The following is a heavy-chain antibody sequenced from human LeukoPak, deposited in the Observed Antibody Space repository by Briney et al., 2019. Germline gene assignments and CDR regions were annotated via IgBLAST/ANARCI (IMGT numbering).Heavy chain of an antibody. D-gene: IGHD3-10*01. V-gene: IGHV3-23*01. Sequence: GGSLRLSCAASGFTFSNYGMSWVRQAPGKGLEWVSSISGSGGHTYYADSVKGRFTISRDNSKNTLSLQMNSLRAEDTAVYYCAKDERSGSNYYYYYMDVWGKGTTVTISS. CDR2: ISGSGGHT. CDR3: AKDERSGSNYYYYYMDV. CDR1: GFTFSNYG. J-gene: IGHJ6*03.